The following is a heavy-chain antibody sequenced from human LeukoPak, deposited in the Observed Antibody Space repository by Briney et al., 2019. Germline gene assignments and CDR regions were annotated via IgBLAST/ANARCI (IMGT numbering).Heavy chain of an antibody. CDR1: GYTFTGYY. Sequence: ASVKVSCKASGYTFTGYYIHWVRQAPGQGLEWMGWINPNSGGTNYAQKFQGRVTMTRDTPISTAYMELSRVRSDDTAVYYCATPPRYYYDSSGYPRYWGQGTLVTVSS. V-gene: IGHV1-2*02. J-gene: IGHJ4*02. CDR3: ATPPRYYYDSSGYPRY. D-gene: IGHD3-22*01. CDR2: INPNSGGT.